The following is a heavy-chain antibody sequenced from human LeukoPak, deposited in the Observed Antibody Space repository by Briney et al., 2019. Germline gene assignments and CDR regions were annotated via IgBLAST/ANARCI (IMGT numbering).Heavy chain of an antibody. CDR2: IYYSGST. D-gene: IGHD5-18*01. CDR3: ARGRYGYSLGYYYYYMDV. J-gene: IGHJ6*03. Sequence: PSQTLSLTCTVSGGSISSGGYYWGWIRQHPGKGLEWIGYIYYSGSTYYNPSLKSRVTISVDTSKNQFSLKLSSVTAADTAVYYCARGRYGYSLGYYYYYMDVWGKGTTVTVSS. CDR1: GGSISSGGYY. V-gene: IGHV4-31*03.